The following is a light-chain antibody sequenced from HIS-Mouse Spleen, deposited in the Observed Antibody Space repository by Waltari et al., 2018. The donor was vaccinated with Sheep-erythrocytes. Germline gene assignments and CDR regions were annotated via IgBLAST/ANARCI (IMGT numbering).Light chain of an antibody. Sequence: NFMLTQPHSVSESPGKTVTISCTRSSGSIAINYVQWYQQRPGSAPPSVIYEDNQRPSGVPDRFSGSIDSSSNSASLTISGLKTEDEADYYCQSYDSSNYVFGTGTKVTVL. J-gene: IGLJ1*01. CDR1: SGSIAINY. CDR3: QSYDSSNYV. CDR2: EDN. V-gene: IGLV6-57*04.